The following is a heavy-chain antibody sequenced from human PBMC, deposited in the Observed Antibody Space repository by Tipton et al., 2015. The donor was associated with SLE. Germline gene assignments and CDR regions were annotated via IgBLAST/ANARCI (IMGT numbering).Heavy chain of an antibody. J-gene: IGHJ4*02. CDR2: IYYSGST. CDR1: GGSISSSSYY. D-gene: IGHD6-13*01. CDR3: ASWVTGTAAGTWDY. V-gene: IGHV4-39*07. Sequence: TLSLTCTVSGGSISSSSYYWGWIRQPPGKGLEWIGSIYYSGSTNYNPSLKSRVTISVDTSKNQFSLKLSSVTAADTAVYYCASWVTGTAAGTWDYWGQGTLVTASS.